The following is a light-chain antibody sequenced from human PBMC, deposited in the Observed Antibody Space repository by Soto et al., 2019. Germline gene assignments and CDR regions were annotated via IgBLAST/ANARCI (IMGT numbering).Light chain of an antibody. Sequence: QSALTQPASVSGSPGQSITISCTGTSSDVGGYNYVSWYQQHPGKAPKLMIYEVSNRPSGVSNRFSGSKSGNTASLTISGLQAEDEVDYYCSSYTSSSTRVVFGGGTKLTVL. V-gene: IGLV2-14*01. J-gene: IGLJ2*01. CDR1: SSDVGGYNY. CDR2: EVS. CDR3: SSYTSSSTRVV.